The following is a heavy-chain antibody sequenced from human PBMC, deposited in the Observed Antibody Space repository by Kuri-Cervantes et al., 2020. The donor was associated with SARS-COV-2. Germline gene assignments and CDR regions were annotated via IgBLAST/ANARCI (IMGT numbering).Heavy chain of an antibody. Sequence: GESLKISCAASGFTFSSYSMNWVRRAPGKGLEWVSYISSSSSTIYYADSVKGRFTISRDNAKNSLYVQMDSLTPEDTAMYYCARDCSTGLCTSFDYWGQGTLVTVSS. CDR3: ARDCSTGLCTSFDY. CDR1: GFTFSSYS. V-gene: IGHV3-48*01. D-gene: IGHD2-8*02. J-gene: IGHJ4*02. CDR2: ISSSSSTI.